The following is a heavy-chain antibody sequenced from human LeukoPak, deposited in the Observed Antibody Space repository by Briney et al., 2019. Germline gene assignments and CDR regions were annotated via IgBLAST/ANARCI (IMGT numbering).Heavy chain of an antibody. J-gene: IGHJ4*02. CDR2: ISYHGSNK. Sequence: GGSLRLSCAASGFTFSDYGLHWVRQAPGKGLEWVALISYHGSNKYYADSVEGRFTLSKDNSKNTLYLQMNSLRDEDTAVYYCASKRSSGYYLDYWGQGTLVTVSS. V-gene: IGHV3-30*03. CDR3: ASKRSSGYYLDY. D-gene: IGHD3-22*01. CDR1: GFTFSDYG.